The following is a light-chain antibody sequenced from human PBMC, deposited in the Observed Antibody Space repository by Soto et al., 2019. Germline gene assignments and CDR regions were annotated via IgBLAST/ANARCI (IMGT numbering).Light chain of an antibody. CDR2: AAS. Sequence: AIRMTQSPSSLSASTGDRVTITCRASQGISSYLAWYQQKPGNAPKLLIYAASTLQSGVPSRFSGSGSGTDFTLTISCLQSEDFATYYGQQYYSYPYTFGQGTKLEIK. CDR1: QGISSY. V-gene: IGKV1-8*01. CDR3: QQYYSYPYT. J-gene: IGKJ2*01.